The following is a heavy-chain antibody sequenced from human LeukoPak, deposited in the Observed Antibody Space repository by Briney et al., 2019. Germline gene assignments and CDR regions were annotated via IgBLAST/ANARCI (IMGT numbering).Heavy chain of an antibody. Sequence: SETLSLTCTVSGGSISSGGYYWSWIRQHPGKGLEWIGYIYYSGGTYYNPSLKSRVTISVDTSKNQFSLKLSAVTAADTAVYYCARDRRDYGSGTYYYYYYMDVWGKGTTVTVSS. V-gene: IGHV4-31*03. J-gene: IGHJ6*03. CDR2: IYYSGGT. CDR3: ARDRRDYGSGTYYYYYYMDV. D-gene: IGHD3-10*01. CDR1: GGSISSGGYY.